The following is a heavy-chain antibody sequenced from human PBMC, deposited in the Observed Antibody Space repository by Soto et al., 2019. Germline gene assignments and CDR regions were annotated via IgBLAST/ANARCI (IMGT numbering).Heavy chain of an antibody. V-gene: IGHV2-5*02. CDR2: IYVDDDK. D-gene: IGHD1-1*01. CDR1: GFSLSTSGVA. Sequence: QITLKESGPTLVKPTQTLTLTCTFSGFSLSTSGVAVGWIRQPPGKALEWLALIYVDDDKRYSPSLKSRLTITKDTSKNQVVLTMTNMDPVDTATYYCAHRPPERGLATFDPWGQGTLVTVSS. CDR3: AHRPPERGLATFDP. J-gene: IGHJ5*02.